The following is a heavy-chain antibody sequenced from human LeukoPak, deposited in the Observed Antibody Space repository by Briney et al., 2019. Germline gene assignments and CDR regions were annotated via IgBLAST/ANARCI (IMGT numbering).Heavy chain of an antibody. CDR1: GYTFTSYY. V-gene: IGHV1-46*01. J-gene: IGHJ4*02. CDR3: ARPLYSSSSGWGLGSPDY. Sequence: GASVKVSCKASGYTFTSYYMHWVRQAPGQGLEWMGIINPSGGSTNYAQKFQGRVTMTRDTSTSTVYMELSSLRSEDTAVYYCARPLYSSSSGWGLGSPDYWGQGTLVTVSS. CDR2: INPSGGST. D-gene: IGHD6-6*01.